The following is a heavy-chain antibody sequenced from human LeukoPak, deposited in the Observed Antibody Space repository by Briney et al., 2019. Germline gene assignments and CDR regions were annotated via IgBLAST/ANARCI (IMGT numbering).Heavy chain of an antibody. Sequence: GGSLRLSCAASGFTVSSNYMSWVRQAPGKGLEWVSVIYSGGSTYYADSVKGRFTISRDNSTNTLYLQMNSLRAEDTAVYYCARDRRITMVRGDYYGMDVWGQGTTVTVSS. CDR2: IYSGGST. D-gene: IGHD3-10*01. J-gene: IGHJ6*02. CDR1: GFTVSSNY. V-gene: IGHV3-53*01. CDR3: ARDRRITMVRGDYYGMDV.